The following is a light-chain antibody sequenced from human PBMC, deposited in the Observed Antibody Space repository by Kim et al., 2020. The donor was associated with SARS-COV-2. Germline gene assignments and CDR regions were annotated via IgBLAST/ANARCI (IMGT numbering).Light chain of an antibody. Sequence: ELTQPPSASRTPGQRVTISCSGSSSNIGSNAVNWYQQVPGTAPKVVIYSNNQRPSGVPDRFSGSKSGTSASLAISGLQSEDEADYYCAAWDDSLSGWVFGGGTQLTVL. V-gene: IGLV1-44*01. CDR2: SNN. CDR3: AAWDDSLSGWV. J-gene: IGLJ3*02. CDR1: SSNIGSNA.